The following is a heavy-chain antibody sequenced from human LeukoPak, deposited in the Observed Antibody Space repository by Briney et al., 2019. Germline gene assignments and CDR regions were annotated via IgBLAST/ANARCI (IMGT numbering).Heavy chain of an antibody. J-gene: IGHJ4*02. Sequence: PGGSLRLPCAASGFTVSSNYMSWVRQAPGKGLEWVSVIYSGDNTYYADSVKGRFTISRDNSKNTLYLQMNSLRAEDTAVYYCARVVSSGWYYFDFWGQGTLVTVSS. CDR3: ARVVSSGWYYFDF. D-gene: IGHD6-19*01. CDR2: IYSGDNT. V-gene: IGHV3-53*01. CDR1: GFTVSSNY.